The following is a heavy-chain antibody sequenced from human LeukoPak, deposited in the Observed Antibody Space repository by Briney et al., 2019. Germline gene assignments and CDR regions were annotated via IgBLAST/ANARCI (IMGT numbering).Heavy chain of an antibody. CDR1: GFTFSDYY. CDR2: ISSSSSYT. J-gene: IGHJ5*01. V-gene: IGHV3-11*05. D-gene: IGHD6-19*01. Sequence: GGSLRLSCAASGFTFSDYYMSWIRQAPGKGLEWVSYISSSSSYTNYADSVKGRFTISRDNSKNTVYLQMNSLRAEDTAVYYCAREFRQTYTSGWSLDSWGQGTLVTVSS. CDR3: AREFRQTYTSGWSLDS.